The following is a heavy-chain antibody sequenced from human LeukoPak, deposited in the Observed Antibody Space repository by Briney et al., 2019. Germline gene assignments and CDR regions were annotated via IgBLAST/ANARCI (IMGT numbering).Heavy chain of an antibody. J-gene: IGHJ4*02. CDR2: IYPGDSDT. CDR1: GYTFTSYW. Sequence: GASVKVSCKASGYTFTSYWIGWVRQMPGKGLEWMGIIYPGDSDTRYSPSFQGQVTISADKSISTAYLQWSSLKASDTAMYYCARRDSSGYYYNYFDYWGQGTLVTVSS. D-gene: IGHD3-22*01. CDR3: ARRDSSGYYYNYFDY. V-gene: IGHV5-51*01.